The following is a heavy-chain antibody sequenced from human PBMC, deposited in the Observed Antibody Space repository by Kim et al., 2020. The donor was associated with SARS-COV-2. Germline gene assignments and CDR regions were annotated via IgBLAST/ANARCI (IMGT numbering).Heavy chain of an antibody. V-gene: IGHV3-49*04. J-gene: IGHJ6*03. CDR3: TRGLTLFGSGSYYSYYYYMAV. CDR2: IRSKAYGGTT. D-gene: IGHD3-10*01. Sequence: GGSLRLSCTASGFTFGDYAMSWVRQAPGKGLEWVGFIRSKAYGGTTEYAASVKGRFTISRDDSKSIAYLQMNSLKTEDTAVYYCTRGLTLFGSGSYYSYYYYMAVWGKGTTVTVSS. CDR1: GFTFGDYA.